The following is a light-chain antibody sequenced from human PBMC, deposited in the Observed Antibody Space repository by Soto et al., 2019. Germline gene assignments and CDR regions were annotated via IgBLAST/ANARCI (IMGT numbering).Light chain of an antibody. J-gene: IGLJ2*01. V-gene: IGLV2-14*01. CDR3: CSYTYSSPVV. Sequence: QSALTQPATVSGSRGQSITISCTGTSSDVGGYKLVSWYQQFTGKAPILIIHDVSYRPSGVSNRFSGSKSGNTASLTISGLQAEDEADYYCCSYTYSSPVVFGGGTKLTVL. CDR2: DVS. CDR1: SSDVGGYKL.